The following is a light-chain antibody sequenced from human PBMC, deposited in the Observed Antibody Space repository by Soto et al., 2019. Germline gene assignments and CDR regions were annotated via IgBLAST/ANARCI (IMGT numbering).Light chain of an antibody. J-gene: IGKJ3*01. Sequence: DIQMTQSPSSLAASVGVRVTITCRASQSISSYLNWYQQKPGKAPKLLIYAASSLQSGVPSRFSGSGSGTAFTLTISSLQPEDFATYYCQQSYSTPFTFGPGTKVDIK. CDR1: QSISSY. CDR2: AAS. CDR3: QQSYSTPFT. V-gene: IGKV1-39*01.